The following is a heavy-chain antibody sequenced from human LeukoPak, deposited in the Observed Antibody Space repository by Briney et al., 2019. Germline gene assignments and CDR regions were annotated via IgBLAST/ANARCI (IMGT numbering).Heavy chain of an antibody. J-gene: IGHJ3*01. CDR3: ARAEGMGSLAFDL. CDR1: GFTFSSYT. Sequence: GGSLRLSCAASGFTFSSYTMNWVRQAPGKGLEWVSAISGSGVGTYYADSVKGRFTISRDNSWNTLYLQMNSLRAEDTAVYYCARAEGMGSLAFDLWGQGTMVTVSS. CDR2: ISGSGVGT. V-gene: IGHV3-23*01. D-gene: IGHD3-10*01.